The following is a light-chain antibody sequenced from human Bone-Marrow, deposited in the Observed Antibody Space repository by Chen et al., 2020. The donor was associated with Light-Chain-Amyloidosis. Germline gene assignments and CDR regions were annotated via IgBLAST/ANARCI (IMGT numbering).Light chain of an antibody. V-gene: IGLV7-46*01. Sequence: AVVTQPPPLTVSSVGTVPLTSGSSTGHVTTSHFPYWFQQKAGQAPRTLFYDTINKQPWTPARFSASLLGGKAALTLSGALPEDEADYYCFLSYSGAWVFGGGTRLTVL. CDR1: TGHVTTSHF. CDR3: FLSYSGAWV. J-gene: IGLJ3*02. CDR2: DTI.